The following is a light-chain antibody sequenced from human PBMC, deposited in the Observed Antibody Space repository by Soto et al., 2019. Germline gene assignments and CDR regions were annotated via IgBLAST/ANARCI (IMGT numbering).Light chain of an antibody. CDR3: AAWDDSLSGHYV. CDR1: SSNIGSNY. CDR2: RNN. J-gene: IGLJ1*01. Sequence: QSVLTQPPSASGTPGQRVTISCSGSSSNIGSNYVYWYQQLPGTAPKLLIYRNNQRPSGVPDRFSGSKSGTSASLAISGLRSEDEAGYYCAAWDDSLSGHYVFGTGTKLTVL. V-gene: IGLV1-47*01.